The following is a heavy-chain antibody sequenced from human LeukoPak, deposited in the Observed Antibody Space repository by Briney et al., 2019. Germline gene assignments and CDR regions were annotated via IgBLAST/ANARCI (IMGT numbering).Heavy chain of an antibody. Sequence: GASVKVSCKASGYTFTSYGTSWVRQAPGQGLEWMGWISAYNGNTNYAQKLQGRVTMTTDTSTSTAYMELRSLRSDDTAVYYCARAPGSGWYYYGMDVWGKGTTVTVSS. CDR3: ARAPGSGWYYYGMDV. D-gene: IGHD6-19*01. CDR1: GYTFTSYG. J-gene: IGHJ6*04. CDR2: ISAYNGNT. V-gene: IGHV1-18*04.